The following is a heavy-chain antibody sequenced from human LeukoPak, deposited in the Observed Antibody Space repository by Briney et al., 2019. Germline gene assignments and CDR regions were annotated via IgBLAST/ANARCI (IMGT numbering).Heavy chain of an antibody. V-gene: IGHV3-21*01. Sequence: GGSLRLSCAASGFTFSSYSMNWVRQAPGKGLEWVSSISSSSSYIYYADSVKGRFTISRDNAKNSLYLQMNSLRAEDTAVYYCARDFLKYYDFWSGYYPYMDVWGKGTTATVSS. CDR3: ARDFLKYYDFWSGYYPYMDV. D-gene: IGHD3-3*01. CDR2: ISSSSSYI. J-gene: IGHJ6*03. CDR1: GFTFSSYS.